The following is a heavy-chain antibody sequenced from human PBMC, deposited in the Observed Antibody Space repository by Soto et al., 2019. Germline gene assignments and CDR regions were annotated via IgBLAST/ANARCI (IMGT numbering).Heavy chain of an antibody. CDR2: IYYSGTA. D-gene: IGHD4-4*01. V-gene: IGHV4-39*01. CDR1: YGSISVSNVF. J-gene: IGHJ4*02. CDR3: ARTTGRHLDF. Sequence: QLQLQESGPGLVKPWETLSLTCTFSYGSISVSNVFWCWVRQPPGKGLEWIGNIYYSGTAYLNPSLGTRVTFRVDTSKNQFSLTLYSVTAADTAVYYCARTTGRHLDFWGQGILVTVSS.